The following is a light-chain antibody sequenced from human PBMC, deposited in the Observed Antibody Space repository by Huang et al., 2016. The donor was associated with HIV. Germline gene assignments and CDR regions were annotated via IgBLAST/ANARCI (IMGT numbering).Light chain of an antibody. CDR2: GAS. CDR3: QQYNRWPPYT. J-gene: IGKJ2*01. Sequence: EIVMTQSPATLSVSPGERVTLSCRASQNIDINVAWYQQKPGQAPRFLIYGASTRATGGPAGFSGSGSGTEFTLTISSLQSEDSAVYYCQQYNRWPPYTFGQGTKVEIK. CDR1: QNIDIN. V-gene: IGKV3-15*01.